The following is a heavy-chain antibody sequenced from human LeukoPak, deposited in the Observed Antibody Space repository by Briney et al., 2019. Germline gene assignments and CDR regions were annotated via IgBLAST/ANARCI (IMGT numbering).Heavy chain of an antibody. CDR2: IYTSGST. J-gene: IGHJ4*02. CDR3: AANSADYNTLGSSYKV. V-gene: IGHV4-61*02. D-gene: IGHD3-10*01. Sequence: SETLSLTCTVSGGSISSGSYYWSWIRQPAGKGLEWIGRIYTSGSTNYNPSLKSRVTISVDTSKNQFSLKLNSVTAADTAVFYCAANSADYNTLGSSYKVWGQGTLVTVSS. CDR1: GGSISSGSYY.